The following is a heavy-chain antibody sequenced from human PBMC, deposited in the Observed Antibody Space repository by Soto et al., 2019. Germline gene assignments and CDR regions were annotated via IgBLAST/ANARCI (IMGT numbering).Heavy chain of an antibody. CDR1: GFTFSSYG. J-gene: IGHJ4*02. Sequence: QVQLVESGGGVVQPGRSLRLSCAASGFTFSSYGMHWVRQAPGKGLEWVAVISYDGSNKYYADSVKGRFTISRDNSKNKLYLQMNSLRAEDTAVYYCAKDRDFGYSYGTAFDYWGQGTLVTVSS. D-gene: IGHD5-18*01. V-gene: IGHV3-30*18. CDR2: ISYDGSNK. CDR3: AKDRDFGYSYGTAFDY.